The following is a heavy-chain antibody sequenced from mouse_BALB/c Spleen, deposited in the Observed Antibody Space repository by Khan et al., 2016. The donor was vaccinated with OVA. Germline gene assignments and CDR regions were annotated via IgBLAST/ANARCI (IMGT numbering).Heavy chain of an antibody. V-gene: IGHV1-18*01. CDR1: GYSFTGHY. CDR2: VNPNNGGT. Sequence: VQLQQSGPDLVKPGASVKISCKTSGYSFTGHYIHWVKQSQGKSLEWIGRVNPNNGGTTYNQKFKGKAILTVEKSSSTAYMELRSLTSEDSAVYYCGRISIITVEGFAYWGQGTLVTVSA. J-gene: IGHJ3*01. CDR3: GRISIITVEGFAY. D-gene: IGHD1-1*01.